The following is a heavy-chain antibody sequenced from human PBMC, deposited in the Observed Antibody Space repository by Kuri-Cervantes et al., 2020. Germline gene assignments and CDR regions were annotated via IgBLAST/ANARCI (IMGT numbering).Heavy chain of an antibody. D-gene: IGHD3-10*01. J-gene: IGHJ6*03. Sequence: SVKVSCKASGATFSSYAISWVRQAPGQGLEWMGGIIPIFGTANYAQKFQGRVTITADESTSTAYMELSSLRSEDTAVYYCARVKSSITMVQGVIITSSPHYYMDVWGKGTTVTVSS. CDR3: ARVKSSITMVQGVIITSSPHYYMDV. CDR1: GATFSSYA. CDR2: IIPIFGTA. V-gene: IGHV1-69*13.